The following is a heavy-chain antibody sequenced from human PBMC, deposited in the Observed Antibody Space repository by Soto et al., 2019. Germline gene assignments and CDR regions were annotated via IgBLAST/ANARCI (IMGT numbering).Heavy chain of an antibody. CDR3: SADHPHTAIGWPV. Sequence: ASVKLSCKASGFDFGSFGIQFLRQTRGRGLEWIGWIVVASGRTNYARQFQGRVAFSRDMSSTTAYMDLYDLKSDDTAVYFCSADHPHTAIGWPVWGQGTTVTVSS. V-gene: IGHV1-58*02. CDR1: GFDFGSFG. J-gene: IGHJ6*02. CDR2: IVVASGRT.